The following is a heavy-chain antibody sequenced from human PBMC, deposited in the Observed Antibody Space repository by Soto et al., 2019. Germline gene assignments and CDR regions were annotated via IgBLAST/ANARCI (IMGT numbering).Heavy chain of an antibody. CDR2: MYYGGST. J-gene: IGHJ4*02. CDR1: GGSIRTYY. Sequence: SETLSLTCTVSGGSIRTYYWNWIRQPPGKGLEWIGYMYYGGSTNYNPSLKSRVTVSGDTSKNDFSLKLTSVTAADTAVYYCARSTGYGDSYFDYWGRGTLVTVYS. CDR3: ARSTGYGDSYFDY. D-gene: IGHD5-18*01. V-gene: IGHV4-59*01.